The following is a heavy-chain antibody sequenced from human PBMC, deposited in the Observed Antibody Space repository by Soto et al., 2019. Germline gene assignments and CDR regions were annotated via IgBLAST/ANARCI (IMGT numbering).Heavy chain of an antibody. J-gene: IGHJ5*02. CDR3: ARGDSVVVPAAIASWFDP. V-gene: IGHV4-39*01. D-gene: IGHD2-2*01. CDR2: IYYSGST. Sequence: PSETLSLTCTVSGGSISSSSYYWGWIRQPPGKGLEWIGSIYYSGSTYYNPSLKSRVTISVDTSKNQFSLKLSSVTAADTAVYYCARGDSVVVPAAIASWFDPWGQGTLVTVSS. CDR1: GGSISSSSYY.